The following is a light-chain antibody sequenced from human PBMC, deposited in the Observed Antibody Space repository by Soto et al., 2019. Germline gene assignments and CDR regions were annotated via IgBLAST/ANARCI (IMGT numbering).Light chain of an antibody. CDR3: CSYAGSSTFVV. V-gene: IGLV2-23*03. CDR1: SSDVGSYNL. CDR2: EGS. Sequence: QSVLTQPASLSGSHGQSITISCTGPSSDVGSYNLVSWYQQHPGKAPKLMIYEGSKRPSGVSNRFSGSKSGNTASLTISGLQAEDEADYYCCSYAGSSTFVVFGGGTKLTVL. J-gene: IGLJ2*01.